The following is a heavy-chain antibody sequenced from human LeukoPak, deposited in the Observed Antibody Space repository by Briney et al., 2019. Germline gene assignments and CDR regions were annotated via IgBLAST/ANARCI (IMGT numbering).Heavy chain of an antibody. CDR3: ARVLRSGWAQRGDYYYYGMDV. CDR2: ISAYNGNT. Sequence: ASVKVSCKASGYTFTSYGISWVRQAPGQGLEWMGWISAYNGNTNYAQKLQGRVTVTTDTSTSTAYMELRSLRSDDTAVYYCARVLRSGWAQRGDYYYYGMDVWGQGTTVTVSS. J-gene: IGHJ6*02. CDR1: GYTFTSYG. D-gene: IGHD6-19*01. V-gene: IGHV1-18*01.